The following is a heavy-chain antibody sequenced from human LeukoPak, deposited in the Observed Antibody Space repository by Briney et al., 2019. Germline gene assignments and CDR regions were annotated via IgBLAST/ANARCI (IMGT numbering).Heavy chain of an antibody. Sequence: PGGSLRLSCAASGFTFSSYAMSWVRQAPGKGLEWVSAISGSGGSTYYADSVKGRFTISRDNSKNTLYLQMNSLRAEATAVYYCAKWTAIGSCYFDYWGQGTLVTVSS. D-gene: IGHD2-21*02. CDR2: ISGSGGST. V-gene: IGHV3-23*01. CDR3: AKWTAIGSCYFDY. CDR1: GFTFSSYA. J-gene: IGHJ4*02.